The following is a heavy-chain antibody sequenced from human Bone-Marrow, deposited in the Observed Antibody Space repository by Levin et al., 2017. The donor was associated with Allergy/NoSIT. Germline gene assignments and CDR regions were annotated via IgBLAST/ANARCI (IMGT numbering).Heavy chain of an antibody. J-gene: IGHJ5*02. CDR3: ARGPAVAGLWWFDP. Sequence: GGSLRLSCAASGFTFSSYSMNWVRQAPGKGLEWVSSISSSSSYIYYADSVKGRFTISRDNAKNSLYLQMNSLRAEDTAVYYCARGPAVAGLWWFDPWGQGTLVTVSS. CDR2: ISSSSSYI. D-gene: IGHD6-19*01. V-gene: IGHV3-21*01. CDR1: GFTFSSYS.